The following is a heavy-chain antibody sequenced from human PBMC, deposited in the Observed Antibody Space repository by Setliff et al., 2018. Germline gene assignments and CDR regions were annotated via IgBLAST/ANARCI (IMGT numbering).Heavy chain of an antibody. CDR1: GGSISSGGYY. V-gene: IGHV4-31*03. D-gene: IGHD3-22*01. CDR3: ARLSGYYFDY. J-gene: IGHJ4*02. Sequence: SETLSLTCTVSGGSISSGGYYWSWIRQHPGKGLEWIGYIYYSGSTYYNPSLKSRVTISVDTSKNQFSLKLSSVTAADTAVFYCARLSGYYFDYWGQGTLVTVSS. CDR2: IYYSGST.